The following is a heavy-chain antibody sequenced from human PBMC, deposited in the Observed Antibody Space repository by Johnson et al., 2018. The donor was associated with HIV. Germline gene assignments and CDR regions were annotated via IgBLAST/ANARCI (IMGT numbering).Heavy chain of an antibody. Sequence: VQLVESGGGLVQPGGSLRLSCAASGFTFGSYWMSWVRQAPGKGLEWVANIKQDGTEKYYVGSVKGRFTISRDNAKNSLYLQMNSLRAEDTAVYYCARDPDGTPGAFDIWGQGTMVTVSS. CDR1: GFTFGSYW. D-gene: IGHD2-15*01. CDR2: IKQDGTEK. CDR3: ARDPDGTPGAFDI. J-gene: IGHJ3*02. V-gene: IGHV3-7*03.